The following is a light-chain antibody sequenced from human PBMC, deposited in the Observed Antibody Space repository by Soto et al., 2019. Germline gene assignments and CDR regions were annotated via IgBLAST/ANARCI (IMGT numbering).Light chain of an antibody. Sequence: NFMLTQRHSVSESPGKTVTISCTRSSCSISGNYVQWYQQRPGSSPTIVIYEGNQRPSGVPDRFSGSIDSSSNSASLTISGLKTEDEADYYCHSYDSSNQVFGAGTKLTVL. V-gene: IGLV6-57*01. CDR1: SCSISGNY. CDR3: HSYDSSNQV. J-gene: IGLJ3*02. CDR2: EGN.